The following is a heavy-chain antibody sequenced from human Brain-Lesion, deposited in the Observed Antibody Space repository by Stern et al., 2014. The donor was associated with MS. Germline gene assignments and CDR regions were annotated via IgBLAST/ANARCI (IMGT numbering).Heavy chain of an antibody. CDR3: ARDITGSSAYFAY. CDR1: GFTFDDYA. V-gene: IGHV3-9*01. J-gene: IGHJ4*02. Sequence: QLVQSGGDLVQPGRSLRLSCAAFGFTFDDYAMHWVRQAPGKGLEWVAGISWNSGTIGYADSVKGRFTTSRDNAYRSLSLQMNSLRPEATALYYCARDITGSSAYFAYWGQGTLVTVSS. CDR2: ISWNSGTI. D-gene: IGHD1-14*01.